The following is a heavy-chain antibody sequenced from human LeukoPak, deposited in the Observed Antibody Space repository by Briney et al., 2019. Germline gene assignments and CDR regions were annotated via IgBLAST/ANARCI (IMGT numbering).Heavy chain of an antibody. J-gene: IGHJ4*02. CDR2: FKTKYSQV. CDR3: ARSVPDYTRFDY. D-gene: IGHD4-11*01. V-gene: IGHV3-23*05. CDR1: GFTFSDYA. Sequence: GGSLRLSCIASGFTFSDYAMNWVRQAPGKGLEWVSTFKTKYSQVYYAESVRGRFTISTDNSEKTVYLQMNSLRAEDTALYYCARSVPDYTRFDYWGQGALVTVSS.